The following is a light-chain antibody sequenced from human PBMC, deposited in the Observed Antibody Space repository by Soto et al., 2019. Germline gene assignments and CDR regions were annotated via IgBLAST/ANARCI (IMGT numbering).Light chain of an antibody. CDR3: ETWDSNTHRV. Sequence: QLVLTQSSSASASLGSSVKLTCTLSSGHSSYIIAWHQQQPGKAPRYFMKLEGSGSYNKGSGVPDSFSGSSSGADRYLTSSNLQFEDEADYYCETWDSNTHRVFGGGTKVTVL. CDR1: SGHSSYI. CDR2: LEGSGSY. V-gene: IGLV4-60*02. J-gene: IGLJ3*02.